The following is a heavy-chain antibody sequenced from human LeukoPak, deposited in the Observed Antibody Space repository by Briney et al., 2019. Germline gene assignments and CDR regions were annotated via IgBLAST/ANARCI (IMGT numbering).Heavy chain of an antibody. D-gene: IGHD3-3*01. Sequence: ASVKVSCKASGYTFTSYDINWVRQATGQGLEWMGWMNPNSGNTGYAQKFQGRVTMTRNTSISTAYMELSSLRSEDTAVYYCASGDFWSGYSIYWGQGTLVTVSS. CDR1: GYTFTSYD. CDR2: MNPNSGNT. V-gene: IGHV1-8*01. CDR3: ASGDFWSGYSIY. J-gene: IGHJ4*02.